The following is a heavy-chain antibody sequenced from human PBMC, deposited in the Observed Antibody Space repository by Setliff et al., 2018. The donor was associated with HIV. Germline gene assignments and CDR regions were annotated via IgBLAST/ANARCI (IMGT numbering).Heavy chain of an antibody. D-gene: IGHD6-19*01. CDR3: ARGYSSGWTGYFDY. J-gene: IGHJ4*02. CDR2: IHYSGSS. CDR1: GGSISSANYY. V-gene: IGHV4-61*10. Sequence: PSETLSLTCTVSGGSISSANYYWSWIRQPAGKGLEWIGCIHYSGSSNYNPSLKSRVSISVDTSKKQVSLKLNSVTAADTAVYYCARGYSSGWTGYFDYWGQGTLVTVSS.